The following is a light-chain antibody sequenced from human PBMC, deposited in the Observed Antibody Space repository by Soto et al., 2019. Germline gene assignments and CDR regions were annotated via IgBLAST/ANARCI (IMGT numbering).Light chain of an antibody. CDR3: QQYGSSPLT. Sequence: EFGLTQSPGTLFLSPGERATLSCRASQSVSSSYLAWYQQKPGQAPRLLIYGASSRATGIPNRFSGSGSGTEFTLTISRLEPEDFAVYYCQQYGSSPLTFGQGTKLEIK. V-gene: IGKV3-20*01. J-gene: IGKJ1*01. CDR1: QSVSSSY. CDR2: GAS.